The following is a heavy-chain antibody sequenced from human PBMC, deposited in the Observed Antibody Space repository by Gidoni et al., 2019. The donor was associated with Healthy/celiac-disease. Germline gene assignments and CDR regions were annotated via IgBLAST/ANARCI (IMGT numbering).Heavy chain of an antibody. CDR3: ARVLSGVVTKDYYYGMDV. J-gene: IGHJ6*02. CDR2: IWYDGSNK. D-gene: IGHD3-3*01. CDR1: GFPFISYC. V-gene: IGHV3-33*01. Sequence: QVQLVESGGCLVQPVRSLRLSCSASGFPFISYCMHWVRQAPGKGLEWVAVIWYDGSNKYYADSVKGRFTIARDNSKNTLYLQMNSLRAEDTAVYYCARVLSGVVTKDYYYGMDVWGQGTTVTVSS.